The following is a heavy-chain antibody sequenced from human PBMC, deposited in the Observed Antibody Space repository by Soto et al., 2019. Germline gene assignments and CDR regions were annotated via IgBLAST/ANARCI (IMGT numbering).Heavy chain of an antibody. CDR2: IYYSGRT. Sequence: QLQLQESGPGLVKPSETLSLTCTVSGGSISSSSYYWGWIRQPPGKVLEWIGSIYYSGRTYYNPSLKSRVTISVDTSKNQFSLKLSSVTAADTAVYYCARHVLRFLEWLPPLAANFDYWGQGTLVTVSS. V-gene: IGHV4-39*01. CDR3: ARHVLRFLEWLPPLAANFDY. J-gene: IGHJ4*02. CDR1: GGSISSSSYY. D-gene: IGHD3-3*01.